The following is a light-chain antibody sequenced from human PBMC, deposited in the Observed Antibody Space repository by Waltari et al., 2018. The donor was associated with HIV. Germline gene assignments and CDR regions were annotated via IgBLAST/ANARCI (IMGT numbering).Light chain of an antibody. Sequence: QSVLTPPPSASGTPGQRVTISCSGSSSNIGSNTVNWYQQLPGTAPKLLSYIQNQRPSGVPDRFSGSKSGTSGSLAISGLQAEDEADYYCAAWDDSLNGAVFGGGTKLTVL. CDR2: IQN. CDR3: AAWDDSLNGAV. V-gene: IGLV1-44*01. CDR1: SSNIGSNT. J-gene: IGLJ2*01.